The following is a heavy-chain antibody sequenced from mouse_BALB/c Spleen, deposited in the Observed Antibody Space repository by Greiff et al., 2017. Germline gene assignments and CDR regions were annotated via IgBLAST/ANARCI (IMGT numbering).Heavy chain of an antibody. V-gene: IGHV1-4*02. CDR3: AREYDRDFDY. Sequence: QVQLQQSAAELARPGASVKMSCKASGYTFTSYTMHWVKQRPGQGLEWIGYINPSSGYTEYNQKFKDKTTLTADKSSSTAYMQLSSLTSEDSAVYYCAREYDRDFDYWGQGTTLTVSS. D-gene: IGHD2-14*01. CDR1: GYTFTSYT. J-gene: IGHJ2*01. CDR2: INPSSGYT.